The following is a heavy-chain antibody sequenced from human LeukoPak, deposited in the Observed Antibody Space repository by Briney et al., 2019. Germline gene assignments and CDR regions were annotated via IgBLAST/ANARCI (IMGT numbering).Heavy chain of an antibody. J-gene: IGHJ4*02. D-gene: IGHD6-19*01. CDR1: GFTFSGYA. Sequence: GGSLRLSCAASGFTFSGYAMSWVRQAPGKGLEWVSTISESGGSTDYADSVKGRLTVSRDNSKNTLDVQVNSLRAEDTAVYYCARYITGHWGFDCWGQGTLVTVSS. CDR2: ISESGGST. CDR3: ARYITGHWGFDC. V-gene: IGHV3-23*01.